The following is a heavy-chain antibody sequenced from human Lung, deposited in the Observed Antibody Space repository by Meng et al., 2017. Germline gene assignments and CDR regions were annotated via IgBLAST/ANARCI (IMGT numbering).Heavy chain of an antibody. CDR2: ISAYSGNT. CDR1: GYTFTSYG. CDR3: ATEVGGGWFDP. J-gene: IGHJ5*02. Sequence: QGQQGQAGAEGKKPGAAVKVSCKASGYTFTSYGISWVRQAPGQGLEWMGWISAYSGNTNYAQKFQGRVTMTTDTSTSTAYMELRSLRSDDTAVYYCATEVGGGWFDPWGQGTLVTVSS. V-gene: IGHV1-18*01. D-gene: IGHD3-16*01.